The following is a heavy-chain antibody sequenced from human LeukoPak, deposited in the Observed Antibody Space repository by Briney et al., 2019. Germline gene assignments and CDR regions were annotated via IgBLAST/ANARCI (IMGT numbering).Heavy chain of an antibody. D-gene: IGHD1-14*01. CDR2: INHSGST. CDR1: GFTFDRYW. J-gene: IGHJ4*02. V-gene: IGHV4-34*01. Sequence: KPGGSLRLSCAASGFTFDRYWMSWIRQPPGKGLEWIGEINHSGSTNYNPSLKSRVTISVDTSKNQFSLKLSSVTAADTAVYYCARALYGWEPDTRVYWGQGTLVTVSS. CDR3: ARALYGWEPDTRVY.